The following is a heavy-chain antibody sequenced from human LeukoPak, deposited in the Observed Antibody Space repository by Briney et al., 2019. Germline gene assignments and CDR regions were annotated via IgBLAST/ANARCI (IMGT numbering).Heavy chain of an antibody. CDR1: GGSISSYY. V-gene: IGHV4-59*08. CDR3: ARHCSSTSCYTSFDY. Sequence: SETLSLTCTVSGGSISSYYWSWIRQPPGKGLEWIGYIYYSGSTNYSPSLKSRVTISVDTSKNQFSLKLSSVTAADTAVYYCARHCSSTSCYTSFDYWGQGTLVTVSS. J-gene: IGHJ4*02. CDR2: IYYSGST. D-gene: IGHD2-2*02.